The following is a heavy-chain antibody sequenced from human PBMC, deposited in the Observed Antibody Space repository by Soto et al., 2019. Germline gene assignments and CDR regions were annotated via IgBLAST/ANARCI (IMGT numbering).Heavy chain of an antibody. CDR2: ISGSGRTT. J-gene: IGHJ6*03. V-gene: IGHV3-23*01. CDR1: GFTFGTYA. CDR3: AKFRGPSDSYYYMDV. D-gene: IGHD3-16*01. Sequence: EVQLLESGGGLVQPGGSLRLSCAASGFTFGTYAMNWLRQAPGWGLECVSFISGSGRTTYYADSVKGRFTVSSDNSKKTMYLQMNSLRAEDTALYYCAKFRGPSDSYYYMDVLGKGTTVTVSS.